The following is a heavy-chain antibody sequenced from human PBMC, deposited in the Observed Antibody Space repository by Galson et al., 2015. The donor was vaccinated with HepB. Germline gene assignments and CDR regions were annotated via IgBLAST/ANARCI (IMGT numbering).Heavy chain of an antibody. CDR2: ISSSSSYT. J-gene: IGHJ4*02. V-gene: IGHV3-11*06. CDR1: GFTFSDYY. Sequence: SLRLSCAASGFTFSDYYMSWIRQAPGKGLEWVSYISSSSSYTNYADSVKGRFTISRDNAKNSLYLQMNSLRAEDTAVYYCARGDGFNYYDRSGPNYWGQGTLVTVSS. CDR3: ARGDGFNYYDRSGPNY. D-gene: IGHD3-22*01.